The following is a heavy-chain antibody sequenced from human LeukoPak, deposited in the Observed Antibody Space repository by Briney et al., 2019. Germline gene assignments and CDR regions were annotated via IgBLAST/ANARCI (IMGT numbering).Heavy chain of an antibody. D-gene: IGHD4-17*01. CDR3: VKSDMSMYYMDV. J-gene: IGHJ6*03. CDR2: ISYDGSNK. CDR1: GFTFSSYA. Sequence: GGSLRLSCAASGFTFSSYAMHWVRQAPGKGLEWVAVISYDGSNKYYADSVKGRFTISRDNSKNTLYLQMNSLRAEDTAVYYAVKSDMSMYYMDVWGKGTTVTVSS. V-gene: IGHV3-30-3*01.